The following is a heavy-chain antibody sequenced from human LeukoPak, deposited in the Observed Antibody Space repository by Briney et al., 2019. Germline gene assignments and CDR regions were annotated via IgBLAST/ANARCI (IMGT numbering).Heavy chain of an antibody. CDR2: ISSSGGGT. CDR3: AVPDYDFYSGYQY. Sequence: GGSLRLSCAASGFTFSYYAFNWVRQAPAKGLEWVSSISSSGGGTYYADSVKGRFTISRDNSKNTLSLQMNSLRDEDTAVYSCAVPDYDFYSGYQYWGQGTLVTVSS. V-gene: IGHV3-23*01. CDR1: GFTFSYYA. D-gene: IGHD3-3*01. J-gene: IGHJ4*02.